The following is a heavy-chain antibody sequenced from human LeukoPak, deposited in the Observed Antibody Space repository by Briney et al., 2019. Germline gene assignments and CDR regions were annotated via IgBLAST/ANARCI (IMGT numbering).Heavy chain of an antibody. CDR2: ISGSGDST. J-gene: IGHJ4*02. D-gene: IGHD5-18*01. Sequence: PGGSLRLSCAASGFTFSSYAMSWVRQAPGKGLEWVSVISGSGDSTYYADSVKGRFTISRDNSKNTLYLQMNSLRAEDTAAYYCARANVDTAMVTDYWGQGTLVTVSS. CDR3: ARANVDTAMVTDY. V-gene: IGHV3-23*01. CDR1: GFTFSSYA.